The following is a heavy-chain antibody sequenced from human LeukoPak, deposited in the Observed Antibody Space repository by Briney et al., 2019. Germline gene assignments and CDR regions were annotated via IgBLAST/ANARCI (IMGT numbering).Heavy chain of an antibody. D-gene: IGHD3-3*01. J-gene: IGHJ4*02. CDR2: INWNGGST. V-gene: IGHV3-20*04. CDR3: ARGIRFLEWLSGFDY. CDR1: GFTFDDYG. Sequence: PGGSLRLSCAASGFTFDDYGMSWFRQVPGKGLEWVSGINWNGGSTGYADSVKGRFTISRDNAKNSLYLQMDSLRVEDTALYYCARGIRFLEWLSGFDYWGQGTLVTVSS.